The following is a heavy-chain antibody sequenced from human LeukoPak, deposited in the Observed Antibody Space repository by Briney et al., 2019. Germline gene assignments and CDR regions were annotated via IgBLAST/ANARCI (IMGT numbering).Heavy chain of an antibody. CDR3: TRESYDFWSGYYPDDAFDI. Sequence: GRSLRLSCTASGFTFGDYAMSWVRQAPGKGLEWVGFIRSKAYGGTTEYAASVKGRFTISRDDSKSIAYLQMNSLKTEDTAVYYCTRESYDFWSGYYPDDAFDIWGQGTMVTVSS. V-gene: IGHV3-49*04. CDR1: GFTFGDYA. CDR2: IRSKAYGGTT. D-gene: IGHD3-3*01. J-gene: IGHJ3*02.